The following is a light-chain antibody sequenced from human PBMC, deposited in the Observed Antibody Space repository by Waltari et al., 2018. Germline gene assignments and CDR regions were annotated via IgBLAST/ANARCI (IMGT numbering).Light chain of an antibody. V-gene: IGKV3-20*01. CDR3: QHHVRLPTT. CDR1: QSVSTY. J-gene: IGKJ1*01. CDR2: GAY. Sequence: IVWTQSPGTLSLSPGERATLPCRASQSVSTYLAWYQQKPGQAPRLLIYGAYSRAAGIPDRFSGSGYGTDFSLTISRLEPEDFAVYYCQHHVRLPTTFGQGTRVEIK.